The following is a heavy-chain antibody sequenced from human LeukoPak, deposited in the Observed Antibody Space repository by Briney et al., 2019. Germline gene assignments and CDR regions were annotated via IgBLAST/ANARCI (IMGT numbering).Heavy chain of an antibody. CDR3: AKVAFGYCSGGSCYYDY. D-gene: IGHD2-15*01. CDR2: VSGSGGST. V-gene: IGHV3-23*01. J-gene: IGHJ4*02. Sequence: GGPLRLSCAASGFTFSSYAMSWVRQAPGKGLEWVSAVSGSGGSTYYAASVKGRFTISRDNSKNTLYLQMNSLRAEDTAVYYCAKVAFGYCSGGSCYYDYWGQGTLVTVSS. CDR1: GFTFSSYA.